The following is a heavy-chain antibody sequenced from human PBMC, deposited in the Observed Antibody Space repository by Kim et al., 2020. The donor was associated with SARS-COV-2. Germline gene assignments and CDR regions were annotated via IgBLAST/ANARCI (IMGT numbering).Heavy chain of an antibody. D-gene: IGHD3-22*01. CDR3: ARQGRMGGYYIFDY. CDR1: GGSISSYY. J-gene: IGHJ4*02. Sequence: SETLSLTCTVSGGSISSYYWSWIRQPPGKGLEWIGYIYYSGSTNYNPSLKSRVTISVDTSKNQFSLKLSSVTAADTAEYYCARQGRMGGYYIFDYWGQGTLGTFSS. V-gene: IGHV4-59*08. CDR2: IYYSGST.